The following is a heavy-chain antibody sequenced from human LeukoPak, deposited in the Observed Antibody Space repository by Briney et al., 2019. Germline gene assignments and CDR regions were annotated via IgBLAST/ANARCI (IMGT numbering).Heavy chain of an antibody. Sequence: GASVKVSCKASGYTFTSYGISWVRQAPGQGLEWMGWISACNGNTNYAQKLQGRVTMTTDTSTSTAYMELRSLRSDDTAVYYCAVENCSGGSCYPTPAFGDYWGQGTLVTVSS. CDR1: GYTFTSYG. V-gene: IGHV1-18*01. J-gene: IGHJ4*02. D-gene: IGHD2-15*01. CDR3: AVENCSGGSCYPTPAFGDY. CDR2: ISACNGNT.